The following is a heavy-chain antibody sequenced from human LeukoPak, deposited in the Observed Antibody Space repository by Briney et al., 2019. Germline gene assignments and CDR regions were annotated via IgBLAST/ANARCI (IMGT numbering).Heavy chain of an antibody. CDR1: GGSFSGYY. V-gene: IGHV3-23*01. J-gene: IGHJ3*02. CDR2: ISGSGSGT. Sequence: PSETLSLTCAVYGGSFSGYYWSWVRQAPGKGPEWVSGISGSGSGTYYADSVKGRFAISRDNSKNTLYLQMNSLRVEDTAVYYCVQEGPRGLAFDIWGQGTKVTVSS. CDR3: VQEGPRGLAFDI.